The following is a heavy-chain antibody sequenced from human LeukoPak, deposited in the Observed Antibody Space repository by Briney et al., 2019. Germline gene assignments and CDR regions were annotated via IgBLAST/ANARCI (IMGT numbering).Heavy chain of an antibody. CDR2: IYSGGST. J-gene: IGHJ4*02. CDR3: ARGYYYDSSGYYPYFDY. V-gene: IGHV3-53*01. D-gene: IGHD3-22*01. Sequence: GGFLRLSCAASGFTVSSNYMSWVRQAPGKGLEWVSVIYSGGSTYYADSVRGRFTISRDNSKNTLYLQMNSLRAEDTAVYYCARGYYYDSSGYYPYFDYWGQGTLVTVSS. CDR1: GFTVSSNY.